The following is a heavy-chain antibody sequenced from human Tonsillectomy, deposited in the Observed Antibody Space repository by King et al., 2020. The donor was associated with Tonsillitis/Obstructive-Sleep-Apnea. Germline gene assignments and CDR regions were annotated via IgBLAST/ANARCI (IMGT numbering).Heavy chain of an antibody. D-gene: IGHD4/OR15-4a*01. Sequence: VQLVESGGGLVQPGGSLRLSCSASGFTFSRYAMHWVRQAPGKGLDYVSGVSPNGGSTYYADSVKGRFTISRDNSKNTLYLQMSSLRPEDTAVYHCAKVARGAHVTDRYGMDVGGQGTAVTVSS. CDR1: GFTFSRYA. CDR3: AKVARGAHVTDRYGMDV. J-gene: IGHJ6*02. CDR2: VSPNGGST. V-gene: IGHV3-64D*06.